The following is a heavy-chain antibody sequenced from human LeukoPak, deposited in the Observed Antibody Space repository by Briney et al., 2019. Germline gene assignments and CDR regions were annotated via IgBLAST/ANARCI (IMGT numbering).Heavy chain of an antibody. D-gene: IGHD2-15*01. V-gene: IGHV4-59*08. J-gene: IGHJ3*02. CDR2: IYYSGST. CDR3: AVAPLDAFDI. CDR1: GGSISSYY. Sequence: PSETLSLTCTVSGGSISSYYWSWIRQPPGKGLEWIGYIYYSGSTNYNPSLKSRVTISVDTSKNQFSLKLSSVTAADTAVYYCAVAPLDAFDIWGQGTIVTVSS.